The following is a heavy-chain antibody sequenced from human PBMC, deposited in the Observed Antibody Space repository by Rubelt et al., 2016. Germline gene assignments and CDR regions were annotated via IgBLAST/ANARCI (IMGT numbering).Heavy chain of an antibody. CDR1: GDPISQGHW. V-gene: IGHV4-4*02. CDR2: IYHIGSI. CDR3: ARRRGATGWFDP. D-gene: IGHD3-10*01. Sequence: QVQLQESGPGLVKPSETLSLTCTVSGDPISQGHWWSWVRQPPGKGLEWIGEIYHIGSINSNPSLKSRVTISVDNSKNQFSLEMTSVTAADTAVYYCARRRGATGWFDPWGQGTLVTVSS. J-gene: IGHJ5*02.